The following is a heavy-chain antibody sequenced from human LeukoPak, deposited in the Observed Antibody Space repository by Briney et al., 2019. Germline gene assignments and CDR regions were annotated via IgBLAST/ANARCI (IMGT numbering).Heavy chain of an antibody. CDR1: GFTFSSYA. Sequence: PGGSLRLSCAASGFTFSSYAMSWVRQAPGKGLEWVSAISGSGGSTYYADSVKGRFTISRDNSKNTLYLQMNSLRAEDTAVYFCAKDHPANYFDSGSHFDYWGQGTLVTVSS. V-gene: IGHV3-23*01. J-gene: IGHJ4*02. D-gene: IGHD3-10*01. CDR3: AKDHPANYFDSGSHFDY. CDR2: ISGSGGST.